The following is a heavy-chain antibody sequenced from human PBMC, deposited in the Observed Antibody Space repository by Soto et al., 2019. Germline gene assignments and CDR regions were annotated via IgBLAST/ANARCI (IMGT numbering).Heavy chain of an antibody. CDR2: IKQDGSEK. Sequence: EVQLVESGGGLVQPGGSLRLSCAASGFTFSSYWMNWVRQAPGKGLEWVANIKQDGSEKYYVDSVKGRLTISRHNTKNSLYLQMNSLRAEDTAVYYCAREQLQVVIPDYWGQGTLVTVSS. CDR3: AREQLQVVIPDY. J-gene: IGHJ4*02. CDR1: GFTFSSYW. V-gene: IGHV3-7*01. D-gene: IGHD6-13*01.